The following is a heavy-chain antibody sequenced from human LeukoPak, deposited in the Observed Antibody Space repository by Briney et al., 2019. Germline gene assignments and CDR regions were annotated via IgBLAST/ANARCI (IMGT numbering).Heavy chain of an antibody. D-gene: IGHD3-3*01. CDR3: AKGPGYDFWSGNYMDV. V-gene: IGHV4-61*02. Sequence: PSETLSLTCSVSGASISYGSYYWSWIRQPAGKGLEWVGRIYTSGSTDYNPSLKRRATISVDTSQNQFSPKLSSVTAADTAVYYCAKGPGYDFWSGNYMDVWGKGTTVTVS. CDR1: GASISYGSYY. J-gene: IGHJ6*03. CDR2: IYTSGST.